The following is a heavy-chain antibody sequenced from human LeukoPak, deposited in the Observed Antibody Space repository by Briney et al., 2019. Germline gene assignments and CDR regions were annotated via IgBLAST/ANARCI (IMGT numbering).Heavy chain of an antibody. CDR2: ISYDGSNK. CDR1: GFTFSSYG. J-gene: IGHJ4*02. Sequence: GGSLRLSCAASGFTFSSYGMHWVRQAPGKGLEWVAVISYDGSNKYYADSVKGRFTISRDNSKNTLYLQMNSLRVEDTAAYYCAKLPVAGLYFDYWGQGTLVTVSS. CDR3: AKLPVAGLYFDY. D-gene: IGHD6-19*01. V-gene: IGHV3-30*18.